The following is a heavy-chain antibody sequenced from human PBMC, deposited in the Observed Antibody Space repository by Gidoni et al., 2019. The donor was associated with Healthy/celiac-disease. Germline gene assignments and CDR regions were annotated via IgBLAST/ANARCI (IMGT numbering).Heavy chain of an antibody. CDR3: AKAVGTARYYYYGMDV. J-gene: IGHJ6*02. CDR2: ISGSGGST. CDR1: GFTFSSYA. V-gene: IGHV3-23*01. Sequence: EVQLLESGGGLVQPGGSLRLSCAASGFTFSSYAMRWVRQAPGKGLEWVSAISGSGGSTYYADSVKGRFTISRDNSKNTLYLQMNSLRAEDTAVYYCAKAVGTARYYYYGMDVWGQGTTVTVSS. D-gene: IGHD1-1*01.